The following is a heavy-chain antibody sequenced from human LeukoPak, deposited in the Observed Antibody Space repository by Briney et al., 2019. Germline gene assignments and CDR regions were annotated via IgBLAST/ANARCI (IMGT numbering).Heavy chain of an antibody. D-gene: IGHD3-16*02. Sequence: GVCLRLSCAASGYIFRSHWMHWVRQAPGKGLVWVSRINSEGKRTLYADSVKGRLTISGDNAKNRLYRQMNSLRAEDTAVYYCASNRANYDYFCGSYHYKDSWGQGTLVTVSS. CDR3: ASNRANYDYFCGSYHYKDS. CDR2: INSEGKRT. V-gene: IGHV3-74*01. CDR1: GYIFRSHW. J-gene: IGHJ4*02.